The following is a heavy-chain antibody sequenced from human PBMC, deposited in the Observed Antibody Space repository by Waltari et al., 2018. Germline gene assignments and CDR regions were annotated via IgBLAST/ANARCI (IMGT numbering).Heavy chain of an antibody. CDR1: GYSISRWYY. D-gene: IGHD3-9*01. CDR3: VRDPRYYNNDYFDP. CDR2: IYHSGAT. Sequence: QVHLQETGPGLVKPSETLSLTCAVPGYSISRWYYWGWIRQPPGKGLEWIGFIYHSGATHYNPSLKSRVTISVDTPMNQLFLTLTSVTAADTAVYYCVRDPRYYNNDYFDPWGQGTLVTVSS. J-gene: IGHJ5*02. V-gene: IGHV4-38-2*02.